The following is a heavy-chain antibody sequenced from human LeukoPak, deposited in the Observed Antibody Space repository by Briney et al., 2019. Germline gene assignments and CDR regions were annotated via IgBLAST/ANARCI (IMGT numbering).Heavy chain of an antibody. CDR2: IGSSSRTI. CDR3: ARLLGVVVTARYSDY. CDR1: GFTFSSYS. J-gene: IGHJ4*02. Sequence: PGGSLRLSCAASGFTFSSYSMNWVRRAPGKGLEWVSHIGSSSRTIYYADSVKGRLTISRDNAKNSLYLQMDGLRAEDTAVYYCARLLGVVVTARYSDYWGQGTLVTVSS. D-gene: IGHD2-21*02. V-gene: IGHV3-48*01.